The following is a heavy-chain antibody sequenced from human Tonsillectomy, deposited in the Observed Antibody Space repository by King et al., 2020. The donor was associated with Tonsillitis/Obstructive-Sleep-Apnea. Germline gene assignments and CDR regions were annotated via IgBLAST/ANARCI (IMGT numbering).Heavy chain of an antibody. Sequence: VQLQQWGAGLLKPSETLSLTCAVYGGSFSGYYWSWIRQPPGKGLEWIGEINHSGSTNYNPSLKSRVTISVDTSKNQFSLKLSSVTAADTAVYYCARVCRSTSHTTGRGHPRPDSRPYYYYMDVWGKGTTVTVSS. D-gene: IGHD2-2*01. J-gene: IGHJ6*03. CDR1: GGSFSGYY. CDR2: INHSGST. V-gene: IGHV4-34*01. CDR3: ARVCRSTSHTTGRGHPRPDSRPYYYYMDV.